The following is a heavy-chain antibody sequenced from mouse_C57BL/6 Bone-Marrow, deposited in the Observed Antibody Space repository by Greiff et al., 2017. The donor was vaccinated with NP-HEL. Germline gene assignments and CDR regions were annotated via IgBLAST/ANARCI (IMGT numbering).Heavy chain of an antibody. CDR1: GYTFTSYG. Sequence: VKLQESGAELARPGASVKLSCTASGYTFTSYGISWVQQSTGQGLEWIGELYPRSGNTYYNEKFKGKATLTADKSSSTAYMELRSLTSEDSAVYFCARGESWGAFFDYWGQGTTLTVSS. V-gene: IGHV1-81*01. J-gene: IGHJ2*01. CDR2: LYPRSGNT. D-gene: IGHD6-1*01. CDR3: ARGESWGAFFDY.